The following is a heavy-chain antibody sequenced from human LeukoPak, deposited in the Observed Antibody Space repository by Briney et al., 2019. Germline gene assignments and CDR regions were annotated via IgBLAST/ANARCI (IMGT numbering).Heavy chain of an antibody. D-gene: IGHD2-21*02. V-gene: IGHV4-39*07. J-gene: IGHJ4*02. CDR1: GGSISSRTYY. CDR2: INYSGKI. CDR3: ARDFGDWRTDY. Sequence: SETLSLTCTVSGGSISSRTYYWAWMRQPPGKGLEWIGSINYSGKITYNPSLKSRVTVSLDTSKNQFSLTPSSVTAADTAVYYCARDFGDWRTDYWGQGTLVTVSS.